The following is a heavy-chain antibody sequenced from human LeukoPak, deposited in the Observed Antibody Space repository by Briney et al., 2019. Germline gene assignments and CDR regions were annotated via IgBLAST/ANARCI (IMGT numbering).Heavy chain of an antibody. CDR3: ASSHGSGGSCYGY. V-gene: IGHV4-34*01. J-gene: IGHJ4*02. Sequence: SETLSLTCAVYGGSFSGYYWSWIRQPPGKGLEWIGEINHSGSTNYNPSFKSRVTISVDTSKNQFSLKLSSVTAADTAVYYCASSHGSGGSCYGYWGQGTLVTVSS. CDR2: INHSGST. D-gene: IGHD2-15*01. CDR1: GGSFSGYY.